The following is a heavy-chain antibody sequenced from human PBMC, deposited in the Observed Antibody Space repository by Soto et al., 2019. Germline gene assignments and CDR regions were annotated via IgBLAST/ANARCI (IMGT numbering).Heavy chain of an antibody. Sequence: LRLSCVASGFTFRGYGMYWVRQAPGKGLEWVAVIWYDGSNKYDGDSVKGRFTISRDNSKNTLYLQMNSLRAEDTAVYYCARSGYSGYEFYFDYWGQGTLVTVSS. D-gene: IGHD5-12*01. CDR2: IWYDGSNK. J-gene: IGHJ4*02. CDR1: GFTFRGYG. V-gene: IGHV3-33*07. CDR3: ARSGYSGYEFYFDY.